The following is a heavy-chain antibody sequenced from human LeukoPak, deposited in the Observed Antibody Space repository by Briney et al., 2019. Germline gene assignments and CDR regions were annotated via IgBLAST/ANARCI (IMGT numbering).Heavy chain of an antibody. Sequence: PSETLSLTCTVSGYSISSGYYWGWIRQPPGKGLEWIGSIYHSGSTYYNPSLKSRVTISVDTSKNQFSLKLSSVTAADTAVYYCARGSPPRRNYDSSGYYSYYFDYWGQGTLVTVSS. J-gene: IGHJ4*02. D-gene: IGHD3-22*01. CDR3: ARGSPPRRNYDSSGYYSYYFDY. V-gene: IGHV4-38-2*02. CDR1: GYSISSGYY. CDR2: IYHSGST.